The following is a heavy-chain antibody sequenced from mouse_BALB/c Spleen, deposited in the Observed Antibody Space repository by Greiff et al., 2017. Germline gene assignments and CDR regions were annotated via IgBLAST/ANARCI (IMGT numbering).Heavy chain of an antibody. J-gene: IGHJ2*01. Sequence: QVQLKQSGAELAKPGASVKMSCKASGYTFTSYWMHWVKQRPGQGLEWIGYINPSTGYTEYNQKFKDKATLTADKSSSTAYMQLSSLTSEDSAVYYCARGETDDYWGQGTTLTVSS. V-gene: IGHV1-7*01. CDR2: INPSTGYT. CDR3: ARGETDDY. CDR1: GYTFTSYW.